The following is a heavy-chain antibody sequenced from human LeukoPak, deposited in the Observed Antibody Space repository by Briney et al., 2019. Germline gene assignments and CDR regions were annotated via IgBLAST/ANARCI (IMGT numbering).Heavy chain of an antibody. Sequence: SETLSLTCTVSGSSISSYYWTWVRQPPGRGLEWIGYIYYRGSTTNNPSLKSRVTISVDTSESQFSLKLSSVTAADTAVYYCARERLVEMSTIFDFWGQGTLVTVSS. J-gene: IGHJ4*02. CDR3: ARERLVEMSTIFDF. V-gene: IGHV4-59*01. D-gene: IGHD5-24*01. CDR1: GSSISSYY. CDR2: IYYRGST.